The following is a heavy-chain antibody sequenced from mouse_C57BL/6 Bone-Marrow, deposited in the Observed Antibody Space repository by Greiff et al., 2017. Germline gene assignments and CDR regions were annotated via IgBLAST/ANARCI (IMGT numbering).Heavy chain of an antibody. D-gene: IGHD2-1*01. CDR2: IDPEDGET. CDR3: GTLLCRY. V-gene: IGHV14-2*01. J-gene: IGHJ2*01. Sequence: VQLQQSGAELVKPGASVKLSCTASGFNIKDYYMHWVKQRTEQGLEWIGRIDPEDGETKYARKFQGKATITADTSSNTAYLQLSSLTSVDTAVYYCGTLLCRYWGQGTTLTVSS. CDR1: GFNIKDYY.